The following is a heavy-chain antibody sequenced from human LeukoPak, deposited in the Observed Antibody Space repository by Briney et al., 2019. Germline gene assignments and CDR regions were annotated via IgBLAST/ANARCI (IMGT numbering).Heavy chain of an antibody. CDR1: EFTFRDYY. CDR3: ARDLSNGGFDY. V-gene: IGHV3-11*01. Sequence: GGSLRLSCAASEFTFRDYYMNWIRQAPGKGLEWVSYISGSGSHISYADSVKGRFTISRDNAKNSLFLQMNSLRAEDTALYYCARDLSNGGFDYWGQGTLVTFSS. CDR2: ISGSGSHI. J-gene: IGHJ4*02. D-gene: IGHD2-8*01.